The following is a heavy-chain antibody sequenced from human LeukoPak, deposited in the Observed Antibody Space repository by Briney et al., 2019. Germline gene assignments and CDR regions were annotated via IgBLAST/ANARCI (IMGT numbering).Heavy chain of an antibody. CDR3: ARGHYDLGP. D-gene: IGHD3-22*01. V-gene: IGHV4-59*01. CDR2: IYYNGDI. J-gene: IGHJ5*02. Sequence: SETLSLTCTVSGASINSNYWSWIRQSPGKGLECIAYIYYNGDINYNPSLRSRATISLDTSRNQVSLKLTSLTAADTAVHYCARGHYDLGPWGQGTLVTVSS. CDR1: GASINSNY.